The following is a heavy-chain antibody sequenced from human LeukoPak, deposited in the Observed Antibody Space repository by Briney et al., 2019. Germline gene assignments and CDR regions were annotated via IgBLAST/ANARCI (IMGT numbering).Heavy chain of an antibody. CDR2: IHPDGSST. CDR1: GFTFKFYW. Sequence: AGGSLKLSCAASGFTFKFYWMYWVRQAPGKGLEWVSRIHPDGSSTNYADSVKGRFTISRDNTKNTLYLQMNTLGVEDTAVYYCARELSVPWGQGTLVTVSS. V-gene: IGHV3-74*01. CDR3: ARELSVP. J-gene: IGHJ4*02. D-gene: IGHD3-3*01.